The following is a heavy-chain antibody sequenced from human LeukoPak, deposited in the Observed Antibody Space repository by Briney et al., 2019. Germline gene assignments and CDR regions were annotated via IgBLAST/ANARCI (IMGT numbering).Heavy chain of an antibody. J-gene: IGHJ4*02. CDR1: GFTFNSYA. D-gene: IGHD3-10*01. CDR3: AKDRRVMVRVVIHH. Sequence: RAGGSLRLSCAASGFTFNSYAMYWVRQAPGKGLEWVAAISGSGGSSYYADSVKGRFTISRDNSKNTLYLQMNSLRVYDTAIYYCAKDRRVMVRVVIHHWGQGTLVTVSS. V-gene: IGHV3-23*01. CDR2: ISGSGGSS.